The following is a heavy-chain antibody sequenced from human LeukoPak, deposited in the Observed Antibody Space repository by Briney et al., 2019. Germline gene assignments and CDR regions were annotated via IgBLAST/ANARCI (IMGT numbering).Heavy chain of an antibody. J-gene: IGHJ3*02. D-gene: IGHD3-10*01. V-gene: IGHV3-7*01. CDR1: GFTFSTYW. CDR3: AREVPWYAFKYDAFDI. Sequence: PGGSLRLPCAASGFTFSTYWMSWVRQAPGKGLEWVANIKTDGSEKYCVDSVKGRFTISRDNAKNSMYLQMNSLTTEDTAVYYCAREVPWYAFKYDAFDIWRLGTMVTVSS. CDR2: IKTDGSEK.